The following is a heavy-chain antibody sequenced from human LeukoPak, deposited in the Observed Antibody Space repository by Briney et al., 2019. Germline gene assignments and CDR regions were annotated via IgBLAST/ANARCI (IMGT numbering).Heavy chain of an antibody. D-gene: IGHD1-26*01. CDR2: IYWDDDK. CDR1: GFSLSTSGVG. J-gene: IGHJ4*02. V-gene: IGHV2-5*02. CDR3: AHRPGVWGATTSHYYFDY. Sequence: SGPTLVNPTQTLTLTCTFSGFSLSTSGVGVGWIHQPPGKALEWLALIYWDDDKRYSPSLKSRLTITKDTSKNQVVLTMTNMDPVDTATYYCAHRPGVWGATTSHYYFDYWGQGTLVTVSS.